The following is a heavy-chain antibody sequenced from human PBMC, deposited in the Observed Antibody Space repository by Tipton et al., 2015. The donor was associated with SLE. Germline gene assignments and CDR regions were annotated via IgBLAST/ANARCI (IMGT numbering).Heavy chain of an antibody. CDR2: IYYSGST. CDR3: ARDVAPAAVPLFEY. J-gene: IGHJ4*02. D-gene: IGHD2-2*01. CDR1: GGSISSGAYY. V-gene: IGHV4-61*08. Sequence: TLSLTCTVSGGSISSGAYYWGWIRQPPGKGLEWIGYIYYSGSTNYNPSLKSRVTISVDTSKNQFSLKLSSVTAADTAVYYCARDVAPAAVPLFEYWGQGTLVTVSS.